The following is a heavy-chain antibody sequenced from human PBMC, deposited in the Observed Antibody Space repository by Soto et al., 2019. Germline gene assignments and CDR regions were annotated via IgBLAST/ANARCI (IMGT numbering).Heavy chain of an antibody. Sequence: QVQLVQSGAEVKKPGSSVKVSCKASGGTFGSYAISWVRQAPGQGLEWMGGIIAIPGTANYAQKFKGRVTIAAEESTSTAYMELSSLRSEDTAVYDCARAQGSSTSLQIYYYYYYGMAVWGQGTTVTVSS. CDR3: ARAQGSSTSLQIYYYYYYGMAV. CDR1: GGTFGSYA. J-gene: IGHJ6*02. V-gene: IGHV1-69*01. CDR2: IIAIPGTA. D-gene: IGHD2-2*01.